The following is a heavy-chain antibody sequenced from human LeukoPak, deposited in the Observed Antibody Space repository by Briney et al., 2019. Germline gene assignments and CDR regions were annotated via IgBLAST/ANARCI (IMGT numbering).Heavy chain of an antibody. V-gene: IGHV4-39*06. Sequence: NTSETLSLTCTVSGGSISSTNYYWAWIRQPPGKGLEWIGTIYYSGSTHYNPSLASRLTISRDTSKNQFALKLSSVTAADMAVYYCARSSYHSMIVVVDWGQGTLVTVSS. D-gene: IGHD3-22*01. CDR1: GGSISSTNYY. CDR2: IYYSGST. J-gene: IGHJ4*02. CDR3: ARSSYHSMIVVVD.